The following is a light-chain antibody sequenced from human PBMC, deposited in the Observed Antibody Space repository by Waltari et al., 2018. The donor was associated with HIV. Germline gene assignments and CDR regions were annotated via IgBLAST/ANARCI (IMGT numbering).Light chain of an antibody. CDR3: SSYTSSSALYVV. J-gene: IGLJ2*01. CDR1: SRDVGGYNY. CDR2: DVS. V-gene: IGLV2-14*03. Sequence: QSALTQPASVYGSPGQAIPISCTGTSRDVGGYNYVSWYQQHPGKAPKLMIYDVSNRPSGVSNRFSGSKSGNTASLTISGLQAEDEADYYCSSYTSSSALYVVFGGGTKLTVL.